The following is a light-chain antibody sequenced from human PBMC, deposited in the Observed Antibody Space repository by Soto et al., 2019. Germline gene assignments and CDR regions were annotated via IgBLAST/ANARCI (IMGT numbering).Light chain of an antibody. CDR2: GAS. Sequence: EIVRKQAPRTLVLSPGDRATLSGRASQSVNKAYLVWYQVKPGQAPRRIIYGASSRATGIPDRFSALVFWTDCTLTISRLKPEDLSVFYCQHYDSLPITFGQGTRLEIK. J-gene: IGKJ5*01. CDR3: QHYDSLPIT. CDR1: QSVNKAY. V-gene: IGKV3-20*01.